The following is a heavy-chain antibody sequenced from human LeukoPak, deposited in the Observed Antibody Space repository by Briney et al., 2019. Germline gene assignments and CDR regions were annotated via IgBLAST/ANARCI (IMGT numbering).Heavy chain of an antibody. Sequence: ASVKVSCKASGYTFTTYGISWVRQAPGQGLEWMGWISTYNGNPTYVQNLQGRVTMTTDTSTSTAYMELRSLRSDDTAVYYRARDRQYQLLRTFDPWGQGTLVTVSS. D-gene: IGHD2-2*01. V-gene: IGHV1-18*01. CDR2: ISTYNGNP. CDR1: GYTFTTYG. J-gene: IGHJ5*02. CDR3: ARDRQYQLLRTFDP.